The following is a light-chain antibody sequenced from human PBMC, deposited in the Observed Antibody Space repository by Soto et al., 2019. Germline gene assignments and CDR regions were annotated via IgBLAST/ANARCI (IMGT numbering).Light chain of an antibody. V-gene: IGLV2-8*01. CDR2: EVS. CDR1: SSDVGGYNF. Sequence: QSAMTQPPSASGSPGQSVTISCTGGSSDVGGYNFVSWYQQHPGKAPKLMIYEVSNRPSGVPDRFSGSKSGNTASLTVSGLQAEDEPDYYCISYAGSNTVVFGGGTKLTVL. J-gene: IGLJ2*01. CDR3: ISYAGSNTVV.